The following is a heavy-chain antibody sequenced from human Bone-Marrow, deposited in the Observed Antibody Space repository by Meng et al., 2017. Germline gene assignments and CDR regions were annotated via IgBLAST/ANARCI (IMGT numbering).Heavy chain of an antibody. CDR3: TTDFGWSPLSYFDY. D-gene: IGHD6-19*01. CDR2: IKSKTDGGTT. V-gene: IGHV3-15*01. Sequence: GESLKISCAASGFTFSSYAMSWVRQAPGKGLEWVGRIKSKTDGGTTDYAAPVKGRFTISRDDSKNTLYLQMNSLKTEDTAVYYCTTDFGWSPLSYFDYWGQGTLVIVSS. CDR1: GFTFSSYA. J-gene: IGHJ4*02.